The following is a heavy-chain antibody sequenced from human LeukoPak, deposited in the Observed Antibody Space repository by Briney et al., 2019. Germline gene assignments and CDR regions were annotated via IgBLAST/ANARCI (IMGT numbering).Heavy chain of an antibody. CDR1: GYTFTSYD. CDR3: ARDWARRGYCSSTSCYDTLMRGMDV. D-gene: IGHD2-2*01. CDR2: MNPNSGNT. V-gene: IGHV1-8*01. Sequence: ASVKVCCKAPGYTFTSYDINWVRQATGQGLEWMGWMNPNSGNTGYAQKFQGRVTMTRNTSISTAYMELSSLRSEDTAVYYCARDWARRGYCSSTSCYDTLMRGMDVWGKGTTVTVSS. J-gene: IGHJ6*04.